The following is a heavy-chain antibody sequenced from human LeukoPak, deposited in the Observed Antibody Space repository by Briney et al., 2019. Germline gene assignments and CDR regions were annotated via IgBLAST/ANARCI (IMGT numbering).Heavy chain of an antibody. D-gene: IGHD3-16*01. CDR1: GGSFSGYY. V-gene: IGHV4-59*01. CDR3: ARDGFYGGDWFDP. Sequence: PSETLSLTCAVYGGSFSGYYWSWIRQPPGKGLEWIGYIYYSGSTNYNPSLKSRVTISVDTSKNQFSLKLSSVTAADTAVYYCARDGFYGGDWFDPWGQGTLVTVSS. J-gene: IGHJ5*02. CDR2: IYYSGST.